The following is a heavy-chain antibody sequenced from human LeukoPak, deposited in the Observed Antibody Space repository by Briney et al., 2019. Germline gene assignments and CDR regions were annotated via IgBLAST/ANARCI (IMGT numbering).Heavy chain of an antibody. CDR1: GFTFSSYS. CDR2: ISSSSSTI. J-gene: IGHJ6*03. V-gene: IGHV3-48*01. D-gene: IGHD6-13*01. CDR3: ARDRIAAAGTRPYYMDV. Sequence: GGSLRPSCAASGFTFSSYSMNWVRQAPGKGLEWVSYISSSSSTIYYADSVKGRFTISRDNAKNSLYLQMNSLRAEDTAVYYCARDRIAAAGTRPYYMDVWGKGTTVTVSS.